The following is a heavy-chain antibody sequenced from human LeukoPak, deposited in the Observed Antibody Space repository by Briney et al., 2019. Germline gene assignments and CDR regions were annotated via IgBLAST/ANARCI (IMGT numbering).Heavy chain of an antibody. V-gene: IGHV3-13*01. D-gene: IGHD1-26*01. CDR1: GFTFSSYD. J-gene: IGHJ5*01. CDR3: ARGIVGATGWFDS. Sequence: GGSLRLSCVASGFTFSSYDMHWVRQATGKGLEWVSGIGTAGDTYYPGSVKGRFTISRENANNSLYLQMNSLRAGDTAVYYCARGIVGATGWFDSWGQGTLVTVSS. CDR2: IGTAGDT.